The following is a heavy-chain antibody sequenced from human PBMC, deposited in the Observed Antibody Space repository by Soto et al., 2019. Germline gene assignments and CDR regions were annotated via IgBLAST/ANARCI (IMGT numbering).Heavy chain of an antibody. D-gene: IGHD6-19*01. Sequence: SETLSLTCTVSGGSISSGGYYWSWIRQHPGKGLEWIGYIYYSGSTYYNPSLKSRVTISVDTSKNQFSLKLSSVTAADTAVYYCASLMYSSGWYEPPYFDYWGQGTLVTVSS. CDR2: IYYSGST. J-gene: IGHJ4*02. CDR3: ASLMYSSGWYEPPYFDY. CDR1: GGSISSGGYY. V-gene: IGHV4-31*03.